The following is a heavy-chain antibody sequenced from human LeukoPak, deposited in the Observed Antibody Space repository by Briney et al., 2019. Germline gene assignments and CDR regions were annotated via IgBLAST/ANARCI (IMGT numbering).Heavy chain of an antibody. V-gene: IGHV3-7*03. D-gene: IGHD5-12*01. CDR1: GFTFSSYW. Sequence: PGGSLRLSCAASGFTFSSYWMSWVRQAPGKGLEWVANIKQDGSEKYYVDSVKGRFTISRDNAKNSLYLQMNSLRAEDMALYYCAKDIGPGEMVATPNDAFDIWGQGTMVTVSS. J-gene: IGHJ3*02. CDR2: IKQDGSEK. CDR3: AKDIGPGEMVATPNDAFDI.